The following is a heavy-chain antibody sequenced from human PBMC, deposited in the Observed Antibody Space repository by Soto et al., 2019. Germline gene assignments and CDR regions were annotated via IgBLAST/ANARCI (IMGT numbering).Heavy chain of an antibody. CDR3: ARVVRYFDAPYGMDV. J-gene: IGHJ6*02. V-gene: IGHV3-23*01. CDR2: IGSSGSNT. D-gene: IGHD3-9*01. CDR1: GFTFSNYA. Sequence: EVQLLESGEGLVQPGGSLKLSCAASGFTFSNYAMSWVRQAPGKGLEWVSGIGSSGSNTYYADSVKGRFTISRDNSKNTLFLQMNSLGAEETAEYYCARVVRYFDAPYGMDVWGQGTRVTVSS.